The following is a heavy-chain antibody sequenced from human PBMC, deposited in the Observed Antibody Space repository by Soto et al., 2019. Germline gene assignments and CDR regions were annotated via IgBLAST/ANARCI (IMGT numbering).Heavy chain of an antibody. J-gene: IGHJ6*02. CDR3: ARDVVPAVNDGYGMDV. CDR1: GGSISSGGYY. Sequence: TLSLTCTVSGGSISSGGYYWSWIRQHPGKGLEWIGYVYYSGSTYYNPSLKSRVTISVDTSKNQFSLKLSSVTAADTAVYYCARDVVPAVNDGYGMDVWGQGTMVTVSS. D-gene: IGHD2-2*01. V-gene: IGHV4-31*03. CDR2: VYYSGST.